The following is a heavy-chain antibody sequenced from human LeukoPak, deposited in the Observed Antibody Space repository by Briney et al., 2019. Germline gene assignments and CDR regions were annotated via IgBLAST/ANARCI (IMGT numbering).Heavy chain of an antibody. CDR3: ARGLRTAAGLDY. CDR1: GFTFSSYS. V-gene: IGHV3-7*04. Sequence: QSGGSLRLSCAASGFTFSSYSMNWVRQAPGKGLEWLANINEDGSEKHYVDSVEGRFTVSRDNGENSVFLQMNSLKVEDAAVYYCARGLRTAAGLDYWGQGTLVIASS. CDR2: INEDGSEK. D-gene: IGHD6-13*01. J-gene: IGHJ4*02.